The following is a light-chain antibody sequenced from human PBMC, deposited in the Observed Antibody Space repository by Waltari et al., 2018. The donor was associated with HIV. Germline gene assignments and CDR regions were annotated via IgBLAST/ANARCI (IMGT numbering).Light chain of an antibody. Sequence: QSVLTRPPSASGTPGQRVTIPCSGSSSNIGRNTVNWYQQLPGTAPKLLIYSNNQRPSGVPDRFSGSKSGTSASLAISGLQSEDEADYYCAAWDDSLNGYVFGTGTKVTVL. CDR1: SSNIGRNT. J-gene: IGLJ1*01. CDR2: SNN. CDR3: AAWDDSLNGYV. V-gene: IGLV1-44*01.